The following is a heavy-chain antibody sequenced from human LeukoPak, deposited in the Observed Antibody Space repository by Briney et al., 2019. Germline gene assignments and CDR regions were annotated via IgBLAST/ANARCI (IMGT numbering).Heavy chain of an antibody. CDR2: IYSGGST. V-gene: IGHV3-53*01. J-gene: IGHJ4*02. CDR1: GFIVSSNY. Sequence: GGSLRLSCAASGFIVSSNYMSWVRQAPGNGLEWVSVIYSGGSTYYADSVKGRFTISRDKSKNTLYLQMDSLRAEDTAVYYCARETTTWAYFDYWGQGPLVTVSS. CDR3: ARETTTWAYFDY. D-gene: IGHD4-17*01.